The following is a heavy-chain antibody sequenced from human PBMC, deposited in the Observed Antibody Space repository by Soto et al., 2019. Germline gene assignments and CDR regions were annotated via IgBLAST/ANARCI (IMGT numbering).Heavy chain of an antibody. J-gene: IGHJ6*03. V-gene: IGHV3-23*01. D-gene: IGHD2-15*01. CDR2: ISGSGGST. CDR1: GFTFSSYA. Sequence: EVQLLESGGGLVQPGGSLRLSCAASGFTFSSYAMSWVRQAPGKGLEWVSAISGSGGSTYYADSVKGRFTISRDNSKKTLYLLMKKLIVEDTALYDSAQAVLKYCSVSSSMSVHYCYHMDVWGKGTTVTV. CDR3: AQAVLKYCSVSSSMSVHYCYHMDV.